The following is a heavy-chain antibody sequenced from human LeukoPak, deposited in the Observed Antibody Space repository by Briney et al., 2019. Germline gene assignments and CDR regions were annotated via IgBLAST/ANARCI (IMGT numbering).Heavy chain of an antibody. CDR2: ISWNSGSI. J-gene: IGHJ3*02. Sequence: GGSLRLSCAASGFTFDDYAMHWVRQAPGKGLEWVSGISWNSGSIGYADSVKGRLTISRDNAKNSLYLQMNSLRAEDTALYYCAKEGLPATNHDAFDIWGQGTMVTVSS. CDR3: AKEGLPATNHDAFDI. D-gene: IGHD2-2*01. V-gene: IGHV3-9*01. CDR1: GFTFDDYA.